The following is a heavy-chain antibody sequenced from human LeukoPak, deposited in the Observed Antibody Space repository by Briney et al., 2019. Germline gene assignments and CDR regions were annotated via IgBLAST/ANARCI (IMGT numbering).Heavy chain of an antibody. V-gene: IGHV1-2*06. CDR2: INPNSGGT. CDR1: GYTFTGYY. Sequence: ASVKVSCKASGYTFTGYYMHWVRQAPGQGLEWMGRINPNSGGTKYAQKFQGRVTMTRDTSNSTAYMELSRLRSDDTAVYYCASIKGSSWIDYWGQGTLVTVSS. D-gene: IGHD6-13*01. CDR3: ASIKGSSWIDY. J-gene: IGHJ4*02.